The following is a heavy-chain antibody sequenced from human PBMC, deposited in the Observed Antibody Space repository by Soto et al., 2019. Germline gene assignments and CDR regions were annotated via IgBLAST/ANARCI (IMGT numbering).Heavy chain of an antibody. D-gene: IGHD6-6*01. CDR2: INHSGST. CDR1: GGSFSGYY. CDR3: ARAKAPIAARLFDS. J-gene: IGHJ4*02. Sequence: PSETLSLTCAVYGGSFSGYYWSWIRQPPGKGLEWIGEINHSGSTNYNPSLKSRVTISVDTSKNQFSLKLSSVTAADTAVYYCARAKAPIAARLFDSWGQGTLVTVSS. V-gene: IGHV4-34*01.